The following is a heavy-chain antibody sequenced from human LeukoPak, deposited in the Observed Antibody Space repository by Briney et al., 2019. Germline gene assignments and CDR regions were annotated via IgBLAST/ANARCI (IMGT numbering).Heavy chain of an antibody. V-gene: IGHV4-59*01. CDR2: IHNSGSP. Sequence: PSETLSLTCSVSGDSIRNYYWSWIRQPPGKGLEWIGYIHNSGSPNYNPSLKSRVTISLDTSKSQFSLKLRSVTAADTAVYHCARGYSSGRVDCWGQGTLVTVSS. J-gene: IGHJ4*02. CDR1: GDSIRNYY. D-gene: IGHD6-19*01. CDR3: ARGYSSGRVDC.